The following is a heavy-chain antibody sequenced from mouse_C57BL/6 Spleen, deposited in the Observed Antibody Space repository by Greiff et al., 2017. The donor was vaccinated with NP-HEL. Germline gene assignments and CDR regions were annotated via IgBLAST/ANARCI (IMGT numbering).Heavy chain of an antibody. D-gene: IGHD2-4*01. V-gene: IGHV1-26*01. CDR3: ARGVYDYDDGAWFAY. Sequence: VQLQQSGPELVKPGASVKISCKASGYTFTDYYMNWVKQSHGKSLEWIGDINPNNGGTSYNQKFKGKATLTVDKSSSTAYMELRSLTSEDSAVYYCARGVYDYDDGAWFAYWGQGTLVTVSA. CDR1: GYTFTDYY. J-gene: IGHJ3*01. CDR2: INPNNGGT.